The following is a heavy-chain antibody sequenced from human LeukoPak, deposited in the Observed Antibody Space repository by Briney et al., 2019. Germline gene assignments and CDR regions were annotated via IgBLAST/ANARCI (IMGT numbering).Heavy chain of an antibody. CDR1: GYTFNSYG. J-gene: IGHJ5*02. D-gene: IGHD4-17*01. CDR2: ISAYNGVT. V-gene: IGHV1-18*01. CDR3: ARTQDGDYGDFLGYLDP. Sequence: ASVKVSCKASGYTFNSYGISWVRQAPGQGLEWKGWISAYNGVTSYAQKVQGRVTMTTDTSTGTAYLDLRSLTSDDTAVYYCARTQDGDYGDFLGYLDPWGQGTLVTVSS.